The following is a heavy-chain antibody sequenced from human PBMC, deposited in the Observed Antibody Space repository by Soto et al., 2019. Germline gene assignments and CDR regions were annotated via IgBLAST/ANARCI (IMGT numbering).Heavy chain of an antibody. D-gene: IGHD3-10*01. CDR1: GGSFSGYY. CDR3: ARDSLTILWLGGRYADYGMDV. V-gene: IGHV4-34*01. CDR2: INHSGST. Sequence: SETLSLTCAVYGGSFSGYYWSWIRQPPGKGLEWIGEINHSGSTNYNPSLKSRVTISVDTSKNQFSLKLSSVTAADTAVYYCARDSLTILWLGGRYADYGMDVWGQGTTVTVSS. J-gene: IGHJ6*02.